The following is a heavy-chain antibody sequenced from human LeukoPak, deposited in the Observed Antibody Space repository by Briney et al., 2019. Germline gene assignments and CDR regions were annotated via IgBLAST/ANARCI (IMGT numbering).Heavy chain of an antibody. D-gene: IGHD2-2*01. J-gene: IGHJ4*02. CDR2: ISYDGSNK. V-gene: IGHV3-30-3*01. Sequence: SGGSLRLSCAASGFTFSSYAMHWVRQAPGKGLEWVAVISYDGSNKYYADSMKGRFTIPRDNSKNTLYLQMNSLRAEDTAVYYCAREAAGYCSSTSCYLPDYWGQGTLVTVSS. CDR1: GFTFSSYA. CDR3: AREAAGYCSSTSCYLPDY.